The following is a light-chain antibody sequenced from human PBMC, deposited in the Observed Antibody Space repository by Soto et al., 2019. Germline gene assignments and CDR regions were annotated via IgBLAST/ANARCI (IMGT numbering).Light chain of an antibody. CDR3: QKYNPSPWT. CDR1: QSLTRN. V-gene: IGKV3-15*01. Sequence: EIVFTQSPGTLSLSPGESATLSFRASQSLTRNLAWYQHKTGQPTRLLIYGGSARATGIQARFSGGGSGAEYTLTLSRLQSEDFEVYYCQKYNPSPWTFGQGTKVDI. CDR2: GGS. J-gene: IGKJ1*01.